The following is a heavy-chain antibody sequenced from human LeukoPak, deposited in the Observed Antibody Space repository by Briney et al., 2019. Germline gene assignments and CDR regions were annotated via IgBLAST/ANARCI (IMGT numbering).Heavy chain of an antibody. CDR1: GLTFSSYN. CDR2: ISSSGSSI. J-gene: IGHJ4*02. V-gene: IGHV3-48*01. D-gene: IGHD1-26*01. CDR3: ARVVGATSSF. Sequence: GGSLRLSCLASGLTFSSYNINWVRQAPGKGLEWVSYISSSGSSIYYADSVKGRFTVSRDNAKNSLYLQMNSLRAEDTAMYYCARVVGATSSFWGQGTLVTVSS.